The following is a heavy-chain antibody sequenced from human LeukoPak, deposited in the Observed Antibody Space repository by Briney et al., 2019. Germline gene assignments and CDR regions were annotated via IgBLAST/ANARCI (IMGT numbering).Heavy chain of an antibody. D-gene: IGHD6-6*01. CDR1: GGSFSGYY. Sequence: PSETLSLTCAVYGGSFSGYYWSWIRQPPGKGLEWIGEIDHSGSTNYNPSLKSRVTISVDTSKNQFSLKLSSVTAADTAVYYCARGVAARPHYYYYYYMDVWGKGTTVTVSS. CDR3: ARGVAARPHYYYYYYMDV. V-gene: IGHV4-34*01. CDR2: IDHSGST. J-gene: IGHJ6*03.